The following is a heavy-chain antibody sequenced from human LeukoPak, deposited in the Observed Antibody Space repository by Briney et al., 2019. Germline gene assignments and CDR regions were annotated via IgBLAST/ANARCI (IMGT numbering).Heavy chain of an antibody. D-gene: IGHD1-1*01. Sequence: SETLSLTCAVYGGSFSGYYWSWIRQPPGKGLEWIGEINHSGSTNYNPSLKSRVTISVDTSKNQFSLKLSSVTAADTAVYYCARGLERRIGYYYYYMDVWGKGTTVTISS. CDR1: GGSFSGYY. CDR3: ARGLERRIGYYYYYMDV. CDR2: INHSGST. V-gene: IGHV4-34*01. J-gene: IGHJ6*03.